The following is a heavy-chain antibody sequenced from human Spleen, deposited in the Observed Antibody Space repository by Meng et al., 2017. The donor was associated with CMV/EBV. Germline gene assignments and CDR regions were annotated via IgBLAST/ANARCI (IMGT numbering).Heavy chain of an antibody. CDR3: ARGGSTDAFDI. J-gene: IGHJ3*02. D-gene: IGHD5/OR15-5a*01. V-gene: IGHV3-53*01. Sequence: GGSLRLSCAAAGFSVSSNHMSWVRQAPGKGLEWVAVIYRGGSTYYADSVKGRFTFSRDNSENTLYLQMTSLRADDTAVYFCARGGSTDAFDIWGQGTVVTVSS. CDR1: GFSVSSNH. CDR2: IYRGGST.